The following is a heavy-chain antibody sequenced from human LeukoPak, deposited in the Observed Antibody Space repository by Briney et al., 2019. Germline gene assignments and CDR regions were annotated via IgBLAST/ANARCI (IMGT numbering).Heavy chain of an antibody. Sequence: GGSLRLSCVASGFPFSDPYMSWIRQAPGKGLECVSYITSNGRILYESKSVKGRFTISRDNAKNSLYLQMDNMRAEDTAVYYCASDYDGNSAGGEAFDVWGQGTMVTVSS. D-gene: IGHD4-23*01. V-gene: IGHV3-11*01. CDR3: ASDYDGNSAGGEAFDV. CDR1: GFPFSDPY. CDR2: ITSNGRIL. J-gene: IGHJ3*01.